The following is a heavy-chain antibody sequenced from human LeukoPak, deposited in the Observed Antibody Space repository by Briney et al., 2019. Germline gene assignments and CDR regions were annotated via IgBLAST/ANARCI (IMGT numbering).Heavy chain of an antibody. V-gene: IGHV3-21*01. CDR2: ISSSSSYI. J-gene: IGHJ4*02. D-gene: IGHD6-13*01. Sequence: GGSLRLSCAASGFTFSSYSMNWVRQAPGKGLEWVSSISSSSSYIYYADSVKGRFTISRDNAKNSLYLQMNSLRAEDTAVYYCAKEGDYIAAARAFDYWGQGTLVTVSS. CDR1: GFTFSSYS. CDR3: AKEGDYIAAARAFDY.